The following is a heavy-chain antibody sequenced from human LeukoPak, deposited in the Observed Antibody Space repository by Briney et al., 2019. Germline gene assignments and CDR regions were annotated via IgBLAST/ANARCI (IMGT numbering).Heavy chain of an antibody. D-gene: IGHD3-22*01. J-gene: IGHJ4*02. V-gene: IGHV4-39*01. CDR2: IYYSGST. CDR1: GGSIYGGGFY. CDR3: ARLTYDSGGYPDY. Sequence: PSETLSLTCTVSGGSIYGGGFYWGWIRQPPRKGLEWIGHIYYSGSTYYNPSLKSRVTISVDTSKNQFSLTLSSVTAADRAVYYCARLTYDSGGYPDYWGQGGQCSVSS.